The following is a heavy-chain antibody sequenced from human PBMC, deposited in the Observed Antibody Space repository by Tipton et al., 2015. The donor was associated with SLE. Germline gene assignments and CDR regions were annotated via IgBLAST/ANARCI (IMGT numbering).Heavy chain of an antibody. D-gene: IGHD3-3*01. CDR3: ARDWGIFGTKGGSFNI. J-gene: IGHJ3*02. CDR2: IYDSGYT. CDR1: GGSSSGGGYY. V-gene: IGHV4-31*03. Sequence: TLSLTCTVSGGSSSGGGYYWSWIRQLPGKDLEWIGYIYDSGYTHYNPSLKSRVTMSIDLSQNQFSLKMASVTAADTAVYFCARDWGIFGTKGGSFNIWGQGTMVSASS.